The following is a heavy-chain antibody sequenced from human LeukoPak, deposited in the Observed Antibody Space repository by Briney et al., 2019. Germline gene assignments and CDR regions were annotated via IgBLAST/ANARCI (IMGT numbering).Heavy chain of an antibody. CDR1: GFTFSSYN. V-gene: IGHV3-21*04. CDR3: ARRAGAYSHPYDY. D-gene: IGHD4/OR15-4a*01. CDR2: ISSSSSYI. J-gene: IGHJ4*02. Sequence: GGSLRLSCAASGFTFSSYNMNWVRQAPGKGLEWVSSISSSSSYIYYADSVKGRFTISRDNSKNTLYLQMNSLRAEDTAVYYCARRAGAYSHPYDYWGQGTLVTVSS.